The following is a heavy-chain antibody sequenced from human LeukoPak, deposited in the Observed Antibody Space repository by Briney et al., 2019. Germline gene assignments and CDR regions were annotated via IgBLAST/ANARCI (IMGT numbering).Heavy chain of an antibody. CDR1: AFTFSGYS. V-gene: IGHV3-48*01. CDR2: ISGRSSTI. CDR3: ARDRLTSGSYFFDY. D-gene: IGHD1-26*01. Sequence: PGGSLRLSCAASAFTFSGYSMNWVRQAPGKGLEWISYISGRSSTIYYADSVRGRFTISTENAKNSMYLPMNSLRAEDTAVYYCARDRLTSGSYFFDYRGPRTIVTVSS. J-gene: IGHJ4*01.